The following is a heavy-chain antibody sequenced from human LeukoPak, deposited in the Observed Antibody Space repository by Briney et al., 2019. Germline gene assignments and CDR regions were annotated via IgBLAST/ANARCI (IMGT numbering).Heavy chain of an antibody. D-gene: IGHD3-9*01. CDR2: IYSAGST. CDR1: GFTVSSNY. J-gene: IGHJ4*02. V-gene: IGHV3-53*04. CDR3: ARIDIPGYFDY. Sequence: GGSLRLSCAASGFTVSSNYMSWVRQAPGKGLEWVSVIYSAGSTYYADSVKGRFTISRHNSENTLYLQMNSLRPEDTAVYYCARIDIPGYFDYWGQGTLVTVSP.